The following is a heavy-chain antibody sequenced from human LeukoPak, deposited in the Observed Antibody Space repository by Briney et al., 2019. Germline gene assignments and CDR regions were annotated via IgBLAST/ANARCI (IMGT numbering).Heavy chain of an antibody. CDR1: GGPIYSYY. Sequence: SETLCLTCTVSGGPIYSYYWSWIRQTAGKGLEWIGRLYPGVRTNYNPSLKSRVTMSVDTSKNQFALKLSAVTAADTAVYYCARLRFYDSTGYSPGHYMDVWGKGTTVTVSS. D-gene: IGHD3-22*01. V-gene: IGHV4-4*07. J-gene: IGHJ6*03. CDR2: LYPGVRT. CDR3: ARLRFYDSTGYSPGHYMDV.